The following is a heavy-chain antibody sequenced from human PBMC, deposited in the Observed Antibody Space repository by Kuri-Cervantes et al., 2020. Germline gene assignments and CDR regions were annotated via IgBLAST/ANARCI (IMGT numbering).Heavy chain of an antibody. J-gene: IGHJ4*02. Sequence: LSLTCAASGFNFNTYWMSWVRQAPGKGPEWVANIKQDGSEENYVDSVKGRFTISRDNAENSLYLQMNSLRDEDTAIYYCARDFGFSYYFLDYWGPGTLVTVSS. CDR3: ARDFGFSYYFLDY. D-gene: IGHD3-10*01. CDR1: GFNFNTYW. V-gene: IGHV3-7*01. CDR2: IKQDGSEE.